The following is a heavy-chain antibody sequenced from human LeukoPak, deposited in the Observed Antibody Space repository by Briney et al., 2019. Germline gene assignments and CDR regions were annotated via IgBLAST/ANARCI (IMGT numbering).Heavy chain of an antibody. V-gene: IGHV4-39*07. CDR2: IYYSGST. CDR1: GGSISSGGYY. Sequence: PSETLSLTCTVSGGSISSGGYYWSWIRQHPGKGLEWIGSIYYSGSTYYNPSLKNRVTISVDTSKNQFSLKLSSVTAADTAVYYCARVILENYDFWSGYSNWFDPWGQGTLVTVSS. J-gene: IGHJ5*02. D-gene: IGHD3-3*01. CDR3: ARVILENYDFWSGYSNWFDP.